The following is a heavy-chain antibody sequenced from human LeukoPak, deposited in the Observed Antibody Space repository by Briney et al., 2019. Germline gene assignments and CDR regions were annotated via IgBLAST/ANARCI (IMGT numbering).Heavy chain of an antibody. CDR3: ARVRPPRRNERTGSRAFDI. CDR2: ISAYNGDT. D-gene: IGHD3-10*01. V-gene: IGHV1-18*03. J-gene: IGHJ3*02. CDR1: GYTFTNYG. Sequence: ASVKVSCKASGYTFTNYGITWVRQAPGQGLEWMGWISAYNGDTNFAQKFQGRVTMTTDTSTSTAYMELRTLRSDHMAVYYCARVRPPRRNERTGSRAFDIWGQGTMVTVSP.